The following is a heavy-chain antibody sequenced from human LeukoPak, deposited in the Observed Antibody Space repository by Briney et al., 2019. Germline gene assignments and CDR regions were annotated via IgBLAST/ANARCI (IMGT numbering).Heavy chain of an antibody. D-gene: IGHD3-10*01. CDR3: AVRYGSGTNRYFVY. Sequence: GGSLRLSCAASGFTFSTYWMSWVRQAPGKGLEWVANIKQDGSEKYYVDSVKGRFTISRDNAKNSLYLQMDSLRVEDTAVYYCAVRYGSGTNRYFVYWGQGTLVTVSS. CDR2: IKQDGSEK. V-gene: IGHV3-7*03. CDR1: GFTFSTYW. J-gene: IGHJ4*02.